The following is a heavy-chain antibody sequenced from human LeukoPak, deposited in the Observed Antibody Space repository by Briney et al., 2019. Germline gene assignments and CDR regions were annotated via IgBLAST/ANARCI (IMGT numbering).Heavy chain of an antibody. J-gene: IGHJ4*02. CDR2: ISSSSSTI. Sequence: GGSLRLSCAASGFTFSSYSMNWVRQAPGKGLEWVSYISSSSSTIYYADSVKGRFTISRDNAKNSLYLQMNSLRAEDTAVYYCARDQGGYDLPMDCWGQGTLVTVSS. D-gene: IGHD5-12*01. V-gene: IGHV3-48*04. CDR3: ARDQGGYDLPMDC. CDR1: GFTFSSYS.